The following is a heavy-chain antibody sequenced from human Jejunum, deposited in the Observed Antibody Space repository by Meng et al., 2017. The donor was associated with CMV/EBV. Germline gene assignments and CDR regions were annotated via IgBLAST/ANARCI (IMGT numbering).Heavy chain of an antibody. V-gene: IGHV3-74*01. Sequence: YWRHWLRQSPGKGLVWVSRSNYDGTVTNYADSVKGRFTISRDNGRNTLYLQMDSLRAEDTAVYYCARGAYYSDSPDYQNPDAFDIWGQGTMVTVSS. CDR2: SNYDGTVT. D-gene: IGHD3-22*01. J-gene: IGHJ3*02. CDR3: ARGAYYSDSPDYQNPDAFDI. CDR1: YW.